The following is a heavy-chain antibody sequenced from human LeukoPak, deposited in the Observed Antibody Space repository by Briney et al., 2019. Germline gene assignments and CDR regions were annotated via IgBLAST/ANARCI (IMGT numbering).Heavy chain of an antibody. CDR3: ASDEITWGFGAFDI. V-gene: IGHV4-61*02. D-gene: IGHD7-27*01. J-gene: IGHJ3*02. CDR1: GGSITNSGHF. CDR2: IHAIEGT. Sequence: SETLSLTCTVSGGSITNSGHFWTWFRQPAGKSLEWIGRIHAIEGTRCNPSLKSRVTISLDTSKSQISPNLTSMSAADTAMYYCASDEITWGFGAFDIWGQGTMVNGFS.